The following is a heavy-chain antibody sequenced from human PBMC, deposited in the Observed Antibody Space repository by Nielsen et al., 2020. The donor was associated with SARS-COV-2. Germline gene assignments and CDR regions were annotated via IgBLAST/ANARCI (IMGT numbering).Heavy chain of an antibody. Sequence: WIRQPPGKGLEWVAVISYDGSNKYYADSVKGRFTISRDNSKNTLYLQMNSLRAEDTAVYYCARDGAFCGGACTGFDYWGQGTLVTVSS. CDR2: ISYDGSNK. D-gene: IGHD2-21*01. V-gene: IGHV3-30*04. CDR3: ARDGAFCGGACTGFDY. J-gene: IGHJ4*02.